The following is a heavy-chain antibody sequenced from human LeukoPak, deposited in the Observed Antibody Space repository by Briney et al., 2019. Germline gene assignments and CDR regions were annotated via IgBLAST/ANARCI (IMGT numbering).Heavy chain of an antibody. CDR3: ARADSSSWRL. V-gene: IGHV4-34*01. CDR1: GGSFSGYY. CDR2: INHSGST. D-gene: IGHD6-13*01. Sequence: SETLSLTCAVYGGSFSGYYWSWIRQPPGKGLEWIGEINHSGSTNYNPSLKSRVTISVDTSKNQFSLKVSSVTAADTAVYYCARADSSSWRLWGQGTLVTVSS. J-gene: IGHJ4*02.